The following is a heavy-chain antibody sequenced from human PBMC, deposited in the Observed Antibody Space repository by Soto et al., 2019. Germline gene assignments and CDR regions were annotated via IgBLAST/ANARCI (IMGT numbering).Heavy chain of an antibody. CDR3: TRGGTSATYLGQFYD. CDR1: GFTFSNYW. D-gene: IGHD3-16*01. Sequence: EVQLVESGGGVVQPGGSLRLSCAASGFTFSNYWIHCVRQAPGEGLVWVSRINGDGSTTTYADFVKGRFAISRDNAKFILYLQMDSLGAEDTAVYYCTRGGTSATYLGQFYDWGQGALVTVSS. V-gene: IGHV3-74*01. J-gene: IGHJ4*02. CDR2: INGDGSTT.